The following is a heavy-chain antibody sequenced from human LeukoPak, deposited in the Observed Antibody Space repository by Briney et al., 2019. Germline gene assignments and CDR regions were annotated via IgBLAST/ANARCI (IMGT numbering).Heavy chain of an antibody. Sequence: PGGSLRLSCAASGFTFSSSEMNWVRQAPGKGLEWVSYISSSGSSIYYADSVKGRFAISRDNAKNSLYLQMNSLRAEDTAVYYCARDAAMVIDYWGQGTLVTVSS. J-gene: IGHJ4*02. V-gene: IGHV3-48*03. CDR1: GFTFSSSE. CDR2: ISSSGSSI. CDR3: ARDAAMVIDY. D-gene: IGHD5-18*01.